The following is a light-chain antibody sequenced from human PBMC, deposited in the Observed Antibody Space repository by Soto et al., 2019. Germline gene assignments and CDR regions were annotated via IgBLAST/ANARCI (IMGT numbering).Light chain of an antibody. J-gene: IGLJ2*01. CDR1: SGSIASNY. CDR2: ENN. Sequence: NFMLTQPHSVSESPGKTVTISCTRSSGSIASNYVQWYQQRPGSAPTTVIYENNYRPSGVPDRFSGSIDSSSNSASLTISGLKTEDEAAFYCQSYDNNFVVFGGGTKVTV. CDR3: QSYDNNFVV. V-gene: IGLV6-57*04.